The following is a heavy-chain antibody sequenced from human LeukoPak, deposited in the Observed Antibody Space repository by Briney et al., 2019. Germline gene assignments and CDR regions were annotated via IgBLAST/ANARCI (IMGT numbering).Heavy chain of an antibody. CDR2: IYHSGST. CDR1: GGSISSGGYY. V-gene: IGHV4-30-2*01. CDR3: ARAHPGYCSSTSCYPEFDY. D-gene: IGHD2-2*01. Sequence: SQTLSLTCTVSGGSISSGGYYWSWIRQPPGKGLEWIGYIYHSGSTYYNPSLKSRVTISVDRSKNQFSLKLSSVTAADTAVYYCARAHPGYCSSTSCYPEFDYWGQGTLVTVSS. J-gene: IGHJ4*02.